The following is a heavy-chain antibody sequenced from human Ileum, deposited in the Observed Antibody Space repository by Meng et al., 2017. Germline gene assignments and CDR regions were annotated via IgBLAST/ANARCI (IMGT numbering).Heavy chain of an antibody. V-gene: IGHV2-5*02. CDR2: IYWDADN. CDR3: AHRLAYSSNYNVGWFDP. J-gene: IGHJ5*02. CDR1: VSSLRPSAVG. Sequence: LNVFGLTLLKPPPLLRLLGTFSVSSLRPSAVGLPRIPHPQGKALACLALIYWDADNLYPPSLKNRLPITKDTSKNQVVLTMTNMHLVDTATYYCAHRLAYSSNYNVGWFDPWGQGTLVTVSS. D-gene: IGHD6-13*01.